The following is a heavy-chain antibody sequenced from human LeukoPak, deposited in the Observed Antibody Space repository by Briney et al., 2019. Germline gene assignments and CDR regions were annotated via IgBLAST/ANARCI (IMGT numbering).Heavy chain of an antibody. CDR3: ARLFGRGYHSSGPQSY. CDR2: IYYTGST. J-gene: IGHJ4*02. CDR1: GGSFSDYY. V-gene: IGHV4-34*01. D-gene: IGHD3-22*01. Sequence: SETLSLTCAVYGGSFSDYYWGWIRQPPGKGLEWIGSIYYTGSTYYNPSLKSRLTISVDTSNNQFSLKLNSVTAADTAIYYCARLFGRGYHSSGPQSYWSQGTLVTVSS.